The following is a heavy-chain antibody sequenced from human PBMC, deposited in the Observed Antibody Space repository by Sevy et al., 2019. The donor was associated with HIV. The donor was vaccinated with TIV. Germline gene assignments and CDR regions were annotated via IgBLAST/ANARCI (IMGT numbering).Heavy chain of an antibody. Sequence: GGSLRLSCAASGFTFSSYWMSWVRQAPGKGLEWVANIKQDGSEKYYVDSVKGRFTISRDNAKNSLYLQMNSLRAEDTAVYYCARSSGVMAAAAGLYPFDYWGQGTLVTVSS. J-gene: IGHJ4*02. CDR2: IKQDGSEK. V-gene: IGHV3-7*01. D-gene: IGHD6-13*01. CDR1: GFTFSSYW. CDR3: ARSSGVMAAAAGLYPFDY.